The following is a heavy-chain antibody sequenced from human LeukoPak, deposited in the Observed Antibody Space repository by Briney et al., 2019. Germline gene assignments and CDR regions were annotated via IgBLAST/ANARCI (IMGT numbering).Heavy chain of an antibody. Sequence: TSETLSLTCTVSGGSISSGSYYWSWIRQPAGKGLEWIGRIYTSGSTNYNPSLKSRVTISVDTSKNQFSLKLSSVTAADTAVYYCARAPPDVWGSYRSYYFDYWGQGTLVTVSS. CDR2: IYTSGST. D-gene: IGHD3-16*02. V-gene: IGHV4-61*02. J-gene: IGHJ4*02. CDR1: GGSISSGSYY. CDR3: ARAPPDVWGSYRSYYFDY.